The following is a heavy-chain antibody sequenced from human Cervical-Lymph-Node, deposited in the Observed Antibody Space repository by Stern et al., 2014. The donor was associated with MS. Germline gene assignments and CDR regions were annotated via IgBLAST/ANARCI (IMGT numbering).Heavy chain of an antibody. CDR3: ARGFRDY. CDR1: GFTFSSYW. D-gene: IGHD2-21*01. Sequence: EVQLVESGGGLVQPGGSLRLSCAASGFTFSSYWMHWVRQVPGKGLVWVSRISPGGSTTNSTASVKGRFTISRDNAKNTLYLQMNSLRAEDTAVYYCARGFRDYWGQGTLVTVSS. CDR2: ISPGGSTT. J-gene: IGHJ4*02. V-gene: IGHV3-74*02.